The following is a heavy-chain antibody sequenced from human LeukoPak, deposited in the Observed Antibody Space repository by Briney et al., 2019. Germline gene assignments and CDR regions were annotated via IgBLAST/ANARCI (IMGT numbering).Heavy chain of an antibody. J-gene: IGHJ2*01. Sequence: GESLKISCKGSGYSFTSYWIGWVRQMPGKGLEWMGIIYPGGSDTRYSPSFQGQVTISADKSISTAYLQWSSLKASDTAMYYCARLDYYDSSGYKSAWYFDLWGRGTLVTVSS. CDR2: IYPGGSDT. CDR3: ARLDYYDSSGYKSAWYFDL. D-gene: IGHD3-22*01. V-gene: IGHV5-51*01. CDR1: GYSFTSYW.